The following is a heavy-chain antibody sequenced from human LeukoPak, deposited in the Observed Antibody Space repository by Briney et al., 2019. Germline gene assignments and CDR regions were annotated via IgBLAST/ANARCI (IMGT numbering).Heavy chain of an antibody. Sequence: GSLRLSCAASGFTFNNAWMSWVRQAPGRGLEWVAVISYDGSNKYYADSVKGRFTISRDNSKNTLYLQMNSLRAEDTAVYYCARGLVPAAILAYWGQGTLVTVSS. V-gene: IGHV3-30-3*01. CDR3: ARGLVPAAILAY. J-gene: IGHJ4*02. CDR1: GFTFNNAW. CDR2: ISYDGSNK. D-gene: IGHD2-2*02.